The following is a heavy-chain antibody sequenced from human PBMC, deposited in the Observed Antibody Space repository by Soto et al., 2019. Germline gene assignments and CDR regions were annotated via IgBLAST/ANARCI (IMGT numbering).Heavy chain of an antibody. CDR3: TRQGCGRSSCYSQLDS. J-gene: IGHJ4*02. CDR1: GFTFSDYY. V-gene: IGHV3-11*06. CDR2: ISSSSSYT. D-gene: IGHD2-2*02. Sequence: QVRLVESGGGLVKPGGSLRLSCAASGFTFSDYYMSWIRQAPGKGLEWVSHISSSSSYTNYADSVKGRFTISRDNAKNSLYLQMNSLRAEDTAVYYCTRQGCGRSSCYSQLDSWGQGTLVTVSS.